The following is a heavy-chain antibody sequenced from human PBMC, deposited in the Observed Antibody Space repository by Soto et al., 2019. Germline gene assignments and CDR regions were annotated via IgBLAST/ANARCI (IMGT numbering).Heavy chain of an antibody. D-gene: IGHD2-15*01. Sequence: GASVKVSCKASGYTFTSYYMHWVRQAPGQGLEWMGIINPSGGSTSYAQKFQGRVTMTRDTSTSTVYMELSSLRSEDTAVYYCARGASAKYCSGGSCYGSWFDPWGQGTLVTVSS. CDR2: INPSGGST. J-gene: IGHJ5*02. CDR1: GYTFTSYY. V-gene: IGHV1-46*03. CDR3: ARGASAKYCSGGSCYGSWFDP.